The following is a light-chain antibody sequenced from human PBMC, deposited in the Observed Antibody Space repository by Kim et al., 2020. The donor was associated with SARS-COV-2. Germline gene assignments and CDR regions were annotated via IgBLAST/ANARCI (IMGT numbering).Light chain of an antibody. CDR3: QVWDNNRGV. CDR1: DIQRKI. J-gene: IGLJ3*02. Sequence: VALGQTARITCGAKDIQRKILQWYHPKPGQAPMLVIYGGTDRPSGIPDRFSGTESRNTATLIISRVQVEDEADYYCQVWDNNRGVFGGGTQLTVL. CDR2: GGT. V-gene: IGLV3-9*01.